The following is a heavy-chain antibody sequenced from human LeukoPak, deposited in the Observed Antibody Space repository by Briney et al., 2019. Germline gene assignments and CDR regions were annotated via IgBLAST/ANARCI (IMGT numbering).Heavy chain of an antibody. CDR3: AKDVGATLSYFDY. Sequence: GRSLRLSCAASGFTFDDYAMHWVRQAPGKGLEWVSGISWNSGSIGYADSVKGRFTISRDNAKNSLYPQMNSLRAEDTALYYCAKDVGATLSYFDYWGQGTLVTVSS. CDR2: ISWNSGSI. V-gene: IGHV3-9*01. D-gene: IGHD1-26*01. J-gene: IGHJ4*02. CDR1: GFTFDDYA.